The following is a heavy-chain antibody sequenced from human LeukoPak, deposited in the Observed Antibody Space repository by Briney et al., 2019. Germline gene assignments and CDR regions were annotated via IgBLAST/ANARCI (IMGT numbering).Heavy chain of an antibody. CDR3: ARDRGYYDSSGYYYGGDFDY. CDR2: INPNSGGT. J-gene: IGHJ4*02. V-gene: IGHV1-2*02. CDR1: GYSFTNHD. Sequence: ASVKVSCKASGYSFTNHDMHWVRQAPGQGLEWMGWINPNSGGTNYAQKFQGRVTMTRDTSISTAYMELSRLRTDDTAVYYCARDRGYYDSSGYYYGGDFDYWGQGTLVTVSS. D-gene: IGHD3-22*01.